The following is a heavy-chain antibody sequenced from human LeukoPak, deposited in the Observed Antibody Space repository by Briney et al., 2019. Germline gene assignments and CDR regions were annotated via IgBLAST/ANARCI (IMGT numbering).Heavy chain of an antibody. J-gene: IGHJ4*02. Sequence: GGSLRLSCAASGFTFNLAWINWVRQAPGKGLEWVGCIKNKIDGGTTDYAAPVKGRFTISRDDSKNTVYLQMNSLKSEDTALYYCNTDGDYGDYVDSWGQGTLVTVSS. V-gene: IGHV3-15*07. CDR3: NTDGDYGDYVDS. CDR1: GFTFNLAW. D-gene: IGHD4-17*01. CDR2: IKNKIDGGTT.